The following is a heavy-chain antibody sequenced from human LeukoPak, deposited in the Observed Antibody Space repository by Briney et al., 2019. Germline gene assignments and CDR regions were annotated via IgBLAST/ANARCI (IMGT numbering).Heavy chain of an antibody. CDR3: ATDAAGTTGYFDY. CDR1: GFTFSSYV. D-gene: IGHD1-7*01. V-gene: IGHV3-30-3*01. J-gene: IGHJ4*02. Sequence: GRSLRLSCAASGFTFSSYVMHWVRQAPGKGLEWVAVISYDGSNKYYADSVKGRFTISRDNAKNSLYLQMNSLRAEDTAVYYCATDAAGTTGYFDYWGQGTLATVSS. CDR2: ISYDGSNK.